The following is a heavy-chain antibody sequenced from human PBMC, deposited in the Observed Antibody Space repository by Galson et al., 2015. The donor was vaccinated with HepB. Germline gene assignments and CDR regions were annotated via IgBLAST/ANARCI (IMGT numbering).Heavy chain of an antibody. Sequence: SLRLSCAASGFTFSSYAMSWVRQAPGKGLEWVSAISGSGGSTYYADSVKGRFTISRDNSKNTLYLQMNSLRAEDTAVYYCVKRQSWVRGVLAGMDVWGQGTTVTVSS. CDR1: GFTFSSYA. D-gene: IGHD3-10*01. CDR3: VKRQSWVRGVLAGMDV. CDR2: ISGSGGST. V-gene: IGHV3-23*01. J-gene: IGHJ6*02.